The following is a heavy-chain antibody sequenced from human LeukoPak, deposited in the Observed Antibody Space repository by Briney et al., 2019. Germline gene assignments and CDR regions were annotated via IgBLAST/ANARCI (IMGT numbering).Heavy chain of an antibody. J-gene: IGHJ4*02. Sequence: PGGSLRLSCAASGFTFSSYAMSWVRQAPGKGLEWVSAISGSGGSTYYADSVKGRFTISRDNSKNTLYLQTNSLRAEDTAVYYCAKDGPGIAAAGTRGGYFDYWGQGTLVTVSS. CDR2: ISGSGGST. D-gene: IGHD6-13*01. CDR3: AKDGPGIAAAGTRGGYFDY. CDR1: GFTFSSYA. V-gene: IGHV3-23*01.